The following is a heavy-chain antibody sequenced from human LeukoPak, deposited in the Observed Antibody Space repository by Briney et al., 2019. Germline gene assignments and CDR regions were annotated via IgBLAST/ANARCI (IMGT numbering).Heavy chain of an antibody. Sequence: SQTLSLTCALSGDSVSSNSVAWNWVRQSPSRGLEWLGRTYYRSKWYFEYAVSVKSRVTINPDTSKNQFSLHLNSVTPDDTAMYYCARGVTAHYDYWGQGTLVTVSS. CDR1: GDSVSSNSVA. CDR2: TYYRSKWYF. CDR3: ARGVTAHYDY. V-gene: IGHV6-1*01. J-gene: IGHJ4*02. D-gene: IGHD3-16*01.